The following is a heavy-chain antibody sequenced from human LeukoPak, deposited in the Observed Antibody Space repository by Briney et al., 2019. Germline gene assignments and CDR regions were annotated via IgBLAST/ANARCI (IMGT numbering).Heavy chain of an antibody. J-gene: IGHJ5*02. D-gene: IGHD3-9*01. Sequence: ASVTVSCKASGYTFTIYGISWVRQAPGQGVGRMGWIRAYNRNTNYAQKLQRRVTMNTDTSTSTAYMELRSLRSDDAAVYYCASSRSYDWDNWFDPWGQGTLVTVSS. V-gene: IGHV1-18*01. CDR3: ASSRSYDWDNWFDP. CDR2: IRAYNRNT. CDR1: GYTFTIYG.